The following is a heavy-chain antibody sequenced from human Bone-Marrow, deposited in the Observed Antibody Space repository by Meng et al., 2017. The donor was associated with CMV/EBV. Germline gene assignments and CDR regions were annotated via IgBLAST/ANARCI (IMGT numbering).Heavy chain of an antibody. Sequence: GESLKISCVASGFTVSNSWMSWVRQAPGKGLEWVANINHDGSKKYYVDSVEGRFTVSRDNVADSLYLQMNSLRAEDTAVYYCAKLVVPAATLGYWGQGTLVTVSS. J-gene: IGHJ4*02. CDR2: INHDGSKK. CDR3: AKLVVPAATLGY. D-gene: IGHD2-2*01. V-gene: IGHV3-7*03. CDR1: GFTVSNSW.